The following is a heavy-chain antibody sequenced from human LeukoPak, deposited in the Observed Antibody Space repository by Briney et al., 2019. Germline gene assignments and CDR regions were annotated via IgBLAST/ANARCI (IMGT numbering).Heavy chain of an antibody. Sequence: SETLSLTCTVSGGSISSYYWSWIRQPPGKGLEWIGYIYYSGSTNYNPSLKSRVTISVDTPKNQFSLKLSSVAAADTAVYYCARGTYYYDSWGRGTLVTVSS. J-gene: IGHJ4*02. CDR2: IYYSGST. CDR3: ARGTYYYDS. V-gene: IGHV4-59*01. CDR1: GGSISSYY. D-gene: IGHD3-22*01.